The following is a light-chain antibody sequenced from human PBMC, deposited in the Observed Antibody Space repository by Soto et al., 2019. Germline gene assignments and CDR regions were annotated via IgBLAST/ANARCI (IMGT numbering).Light chain of an antibody. V-gene: IGLV1-44*01. CDR1: SSNIGSNT. CDR2: NNN. J-gene: IGLJ1*01. Sequence: QSVLTQPPSASGTPGQRVTISCSGSSSNIGSNTVSWYQQLPGTAPQLLIYNNNQRPSGVPDRFSGSKSGTSASLAISGLQSEDEADYYCAAWDDSLDAYVFGTGTKVTV. CDR3: AAWDDSLDAYV.